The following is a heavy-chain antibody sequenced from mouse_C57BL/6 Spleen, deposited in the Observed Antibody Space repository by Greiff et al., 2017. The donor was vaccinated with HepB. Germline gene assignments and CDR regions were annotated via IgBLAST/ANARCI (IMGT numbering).Heavy chain of an antibody. D-gene: IGHD3-3*01. V-gene: IGHV5-9*01. Sequence: EVKLMESGGGLVKPGGSLKLSCAASGFTFSSYTMSWVRQTPEKRLEWVATISGGGGNTYYPDSVKGRFTISRDNAKNTLYLQMSSLRSEDTALYYCARHGGLGDPLAYGGQGTTLTVSS. CDR3: ARHGGLGDPLAY. CDR2: ISGGGGNT. CDR1: GFTFSSYT. J-gene: IGHJ2*01.